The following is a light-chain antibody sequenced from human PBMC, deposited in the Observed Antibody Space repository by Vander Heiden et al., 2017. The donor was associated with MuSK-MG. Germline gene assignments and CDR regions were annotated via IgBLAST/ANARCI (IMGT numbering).Light chain of an antibody. CDR3: LLYYSGARV. J-gene: IGLJ3*02. CDR1: TGAVTSDHY. Sequence: QAVVTQEPSLTVSPGGTVTLTCGSSTGAVTSDHYPYWFQPKPGQAPRTLIYDTSNRHSWTPARFSGSLLGGKAALTLSGAQPEDEADYYCLLYYSGARVFGGGTKVTVL. V-gene: IGLV7-46*01. CDR2: DTS.